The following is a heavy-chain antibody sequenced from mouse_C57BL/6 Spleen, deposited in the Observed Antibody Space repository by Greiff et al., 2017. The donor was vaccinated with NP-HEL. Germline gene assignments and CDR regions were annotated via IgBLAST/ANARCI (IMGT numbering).Heavy chain of an antibody. V-gene: IGHV1-81*01. CDR1: GYTFTSYG. CDR3: DSTREAQAAFDY. J-gene: IGHJ2*01. D-gene: IGHD3-2*02. CDR2: IYPRSGNT. Sequence: QVQLQQSGAELARPGASVKLSCKASGYTFTSYGISWVKQRTGQGLEWIGEIYPRSGNTYYNEKFKGKATLTADKSSSTAYMELRSLPYGGSAVSIYDSTREAQAAFDYWGQGTPVTVSS.